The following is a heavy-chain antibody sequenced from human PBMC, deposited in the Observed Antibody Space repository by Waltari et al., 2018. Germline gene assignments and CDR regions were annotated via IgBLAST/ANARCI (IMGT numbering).Heavy chain of an antibody. CDR2: IYTSGST. Sequence: QVQLQESGPGLVKPSQTLSLTCTVSGGSISSGSYYWSWIRQPAGKGLEWIGYIYTSGSTNYTPSLKSRVTISVDTSKNQFSLKLSSVTAADTAVYYCARGITGPDYFDYWGQGTLVTVSS. CDR3: ARGITGPDYFDY. D-gene: IGHD3-16*01. CDR1: GGSISSGSYY. V-gene: IGHV4-61*09. J-gene: IGHJ4*02.